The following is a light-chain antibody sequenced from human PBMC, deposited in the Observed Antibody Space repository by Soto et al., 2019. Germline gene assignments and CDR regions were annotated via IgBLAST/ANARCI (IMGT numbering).Light chain of an antibody. CDR2: GAS. CDR1: QSISSGY. CDR3: QQYGSSPAT. Sequence: ENVLTQSPGTLSLSPGERATLSCRASQSISSGYLAWYQQKPGQAPRLLIYGASIRATGIPDRFSGSGSGTDFTLTISRLEPEDFAVYYCQQYGSSPATFGQGTKLEIK. J-gene: IGKJ2*01. V-gene: IGKV3-20*01.